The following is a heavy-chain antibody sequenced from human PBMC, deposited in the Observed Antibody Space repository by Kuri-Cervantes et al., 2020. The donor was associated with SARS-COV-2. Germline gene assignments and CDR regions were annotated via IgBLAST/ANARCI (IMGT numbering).Heavy chain of an antibody. V-gene: IGHV3-7*01. CDR1: GFTFSSYW. D-gene: IGHD1-26*01. CDR2: IKQDGSEK. J-gene: IGHJ3*02. Sequence: GGSLRLSCAASGFTFSSYWMSWVRQAPGKGLEWVANIKQDGSEKYYVDSVKGRFTISRDNAKKSLFLQMNSLRAEDTAVYYCARDLRWGAFDIWGQGTMVTVSS. CDR3: ARDLRWGAFDI.